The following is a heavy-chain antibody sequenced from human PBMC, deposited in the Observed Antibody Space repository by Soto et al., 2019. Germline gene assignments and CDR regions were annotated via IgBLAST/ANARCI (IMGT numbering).Heavy chain of an antibody. CDR2: LNHSGST. J-gene: IGHJ4*02. CDR1: GGSFSGYY. D-gene: IGHD2-2*01. V-gene: IGHV4-34*01. CDR3: ARGPVVQN. Sequence: QVQLQQWGAGLLKPSETLSLTCAVYGGSFSGYYWSWIRQPPGKGLEWIGELNHSGSTNYNPSLKSRVTISVDTSKNQFSLKLSSVTAADTAVYYCARGPVVQNWGQGTLVTVSS.